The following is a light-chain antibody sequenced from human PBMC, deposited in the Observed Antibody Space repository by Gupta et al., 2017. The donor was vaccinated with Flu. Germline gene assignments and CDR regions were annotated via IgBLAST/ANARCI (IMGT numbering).Light chain of an antibody. J-gene: IGLJ2*01. CDR2: RDS. V-gene: IGLV3-9*01. CDR1: NIGRKD. CDR3: QVWDSTTGK. Sequence: SYEVTQPLSVSVALGQTARITCGGNNIGRKDVHWYQQRPGQAPVLGIYRDSSRPSGIPERVSGASSGNTATLTISRAQAGEEADYHCQVWDSTTGKFGGGTKLTVL.